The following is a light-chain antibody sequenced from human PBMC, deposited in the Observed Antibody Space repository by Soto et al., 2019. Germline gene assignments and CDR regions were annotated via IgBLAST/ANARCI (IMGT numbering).Light chain of an antibody. CDR3: SSYTSSRTLV. J-gene: IGLJ2*01. CDR2: DVS. Sequence: QSALTQPASVSGSPGQSITISCTGPSSYVGGYTYVSWYQQHTGKAPKLMIYDVSTRPSGVSNRFSGSKSGNTASLTISGLQAEDEADYYCSSYTSSRTLVFGGGTNLTVL. V-gene: IGLV2-14*01. CDR1: SSYVGGYTY.